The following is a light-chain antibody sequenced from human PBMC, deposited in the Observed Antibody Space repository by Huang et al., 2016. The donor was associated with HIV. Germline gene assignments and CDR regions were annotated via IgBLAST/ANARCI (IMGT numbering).Light chain of an antibody. V-gene: IGKV1-9*01. J-gene: IGKJ4*01. CDR3: QQLNGYPLT. CDR1: QGISSY. Sequence: IQLTQSPSSLSASVGDRVTISCRASQGISSYLAWYQQKPGKAPKLLSYAASTLQSCVPSRFSGSGSGTDFTLTITSLQPEDFATYYCQQLNGYPLTFGGGTKVEIK. CDR2: AAS.